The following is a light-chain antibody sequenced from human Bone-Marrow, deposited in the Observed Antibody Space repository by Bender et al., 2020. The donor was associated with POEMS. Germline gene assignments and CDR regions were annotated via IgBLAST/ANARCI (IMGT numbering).Light chain of an antibody. J-gene: IGLJ2*01. CDR1: SSDVGAYNY. CDR2: DVT. Sequence: QSALTQPRSVSGSPGQSVTISCTGTSSDVGAYNYVSWYQQHPGKAPKIIIYDVTNRPSGVSTRFSGSKSGNTASLTISGLQAEDEADYFCSSYSSSNTLPVVFGGGTKLTVL. V-gene: IGLV2-14*03. CDR3: SSYSSSNTLPVV.